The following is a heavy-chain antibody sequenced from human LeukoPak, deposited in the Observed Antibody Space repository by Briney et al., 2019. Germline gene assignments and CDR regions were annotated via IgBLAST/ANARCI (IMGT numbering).Heavy chain of an antibody. CDR1: GFTFSSYW. J-gene: IGHJ3*02. D-gene: IGHD6-13*01. CDR2: IKQDGSEK. V-gene: IGHV3-7*03. CDR3: AKDIAAAGTGRVKASDI. Sequence: GGSLRLSCAASGFTFSSYWMSWVRQAPGKGLEWVANIKQDGSEKYYVDSVKGRFTISRDNSKNTLYLQMNSLRAEDTAVYYCAKDIAAAGTGRVKASDIWGQGTMVTVSS.